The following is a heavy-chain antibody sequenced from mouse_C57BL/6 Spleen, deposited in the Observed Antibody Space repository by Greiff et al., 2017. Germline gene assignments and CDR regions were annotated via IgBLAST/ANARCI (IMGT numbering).Heavy chain of an antibody. CDR3: ARHGGTSFDY. V-gene: IGHV5-6*01. CDR1: GFTFRSYG. J-gene: IGHJ2*01. CDR2: ISSGGSYT. D-gene: IGHD3-3*01. Sequence: EVQLVESGGDLVKPGGSLKLSCAASGFTFRSYGMSWVRQTPDKRLEWVATISSGGSYTYYPDSVKGRFTISRDNAKNTLYLQMSSLKSEDTAMYYCARHGGTSFDYWGQGTTLTVSS.